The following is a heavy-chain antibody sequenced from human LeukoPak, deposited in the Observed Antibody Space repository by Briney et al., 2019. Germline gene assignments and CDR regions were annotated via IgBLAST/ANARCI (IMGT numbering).Heavy chain of an antibody. Sequence: GGSLRLSCAASGFTFSSYAMSWVRQAPGKGLEWVLAISGSGGSTAHADSGKGRFTISRVNSKNTLYVQMNSLRGEGTAVYYCAKGHYDFWSGYYKDYWGQGTLVTVSS. CDR2: ISGSGGST. V-gene: IGHV3-23*01. J-gene: IGHJ4*02. D-gene: IGHD3-3*01. CDR3: AKGHYDFWSGYYKDY. CDR1: GFTFSSYA.